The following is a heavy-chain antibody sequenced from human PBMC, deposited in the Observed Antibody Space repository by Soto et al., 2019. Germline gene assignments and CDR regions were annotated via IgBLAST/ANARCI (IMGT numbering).Heavy chain of an antibody. V-gene: IGHV4-39*01. CDR2: FHYSGRT. Sequence: SETLSLTCSVSGGSISSVPYSWGCVGLPPGKGLEWIGTFHYSGRTYYSPSLESRVTISVDTSKNQFSLKVSSVTAADTAVFYCARLAGYCSGTSCYGYYGMDVWGQGTTVT. J-gene: IGHJ6*02. D-gene: IGHD2-2*01. CDR3: ARLAGYCSGTSCYGYYGMDV. CDR1: GGSISSVPYS.